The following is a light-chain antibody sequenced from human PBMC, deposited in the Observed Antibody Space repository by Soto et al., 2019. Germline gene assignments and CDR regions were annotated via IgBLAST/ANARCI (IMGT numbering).Light chain of an antibody. Sequence: DIPMTQSPTTLSGYVGDRVTFTCRASQTISSWLAWYQQKPGKAPKLLIYDASSLESGVPSRFSGSGSGTEFTLTISSLQPDDFATYYCQQYNSYPTFGQGSKVDIK. J-gene: IGKJ1*01. CDR1: QTISSW. V-gene: IGKV1-5*01. CDR3: QQYNSYPT. CDR2: DAS.